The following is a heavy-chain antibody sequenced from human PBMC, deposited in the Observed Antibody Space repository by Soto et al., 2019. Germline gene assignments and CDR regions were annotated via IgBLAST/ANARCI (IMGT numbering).Heavy chain of an antibody. V-gene: IGHV4-59*08. D-gene: IGHD2-15*01. CDR3: ARLGIVSSVVVAATRGQPYYFDY. Sequence: QVQLQESGPGLVKPSETLSLTCTVSGGSISSYYWSWIRQPPGKGLEWIGYIYYSGSTNYNPSLKSRVPISVDTSKNQFPLKLSSVTAADTAVYYCARLGIVSSVVVAATRGQPYYFDYWGQGTLVTVSS. CDR1: GGSISSYY. J-gene: IGHJ4*02. CDR2: IYYSGST.